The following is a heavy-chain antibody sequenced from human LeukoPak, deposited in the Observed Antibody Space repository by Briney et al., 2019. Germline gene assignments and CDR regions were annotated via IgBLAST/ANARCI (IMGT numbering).Heavy chain of an antibody. D-gene: IGHD4-17*01. Sequence: ASVKVSCKASGYTFTSYGISWVRQAPGQGLEWMGWISAYNGDTNYAQKLQGRVTMTTDTSTSTAYMELRSLRSDDTAVYYCARDYSGYLGDYELSHYYYYYMDVWGKGTTVTVSS. CDR1: GYTFTSYG. J-gene: IGHJ6*03. CDR2: ISAYNGDT. CDR3: ARDYSGYLGDYELSHYYYYYMDV. V-gene: IGHV1-18*01.